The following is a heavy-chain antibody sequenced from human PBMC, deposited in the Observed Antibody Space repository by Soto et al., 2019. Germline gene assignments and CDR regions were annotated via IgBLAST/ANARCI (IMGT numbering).Heavy chain of an antibody. CDR3: AKSWELRRFFAS. V-gene: IGHV4-4*02. D-gene: IGHD1-26*01. CDR2: IHHTGST. Sequence: QVQLQESGPGLVKPSGTLSLTCAVSGDSIISENWWTWVRQSPGKGLEWIGEIHHTGSTTYNPSLASRVTMSVDKSKNHFSLTLSSVTAADTALYYCAKSWELRRFFASWGQGTLVTVSS. CDR1: GDSIISENW. J-gene: IGHJ4*02.